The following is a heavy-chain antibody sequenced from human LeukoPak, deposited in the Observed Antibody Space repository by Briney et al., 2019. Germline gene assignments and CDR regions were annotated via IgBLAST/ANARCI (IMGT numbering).Heavy chain of an antibody. CDR3: AVREAEREYYFDY. Sequence: GGSLRLSCAASGFTFSSYEMNWVRQAPGKGLEWVSYISSSGSTIYYADSVKGRFTISRDNAKNSLYLQMNSLRAEHTAVYYCAVREAEREYYFDYWGQGTLVTVSS. CDR1: GFTFSSYE. CDR2: ISSSGSTI. J-gene: IGHJ4*02. V-gene: IGHV3-48*03. D-gene: IGHD5-24*01.